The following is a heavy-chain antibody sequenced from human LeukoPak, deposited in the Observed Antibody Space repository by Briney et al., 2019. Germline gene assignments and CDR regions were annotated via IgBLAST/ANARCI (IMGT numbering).Heavy chain of an antibody. CDR3: ARDMVRGVIQGFDY. Sequence: GGFLRLSCAASGFTFSSYAMHWVRQAPGKGLEWVAVISYDGSNKYYADSVKGRFTISRDNSKNTLYLQMNSLRAEDTAVYYCARDMVRGVIQGFDYWGQGTLVTVSS. J-gene: IGHJ4*02. CDR1: GFTFSSYA. V-gene: IGHV3-30-3*01. CDR2: ISYDGSNK. D-gene: IGHD3-10*01.